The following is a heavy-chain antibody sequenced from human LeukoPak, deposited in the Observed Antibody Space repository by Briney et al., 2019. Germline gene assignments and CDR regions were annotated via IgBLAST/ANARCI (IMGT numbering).Heavy chain of an antibody. V-gene: IGHV4-30-2*01. J-gene: IGHJ4*02. CDR1: GGSISSGGYS. Sequence: SQTLSLTCAVSGGSISSGGYSWSWIRQPPGKGLEWIGYIYHSGSTYYNPSLKSRVTISVDRSKNQFSLKLSSVTAADTAVYYCARDPSDDQAFDYWGQGTLVTVSS. CDR3: ARDPSDDQAFDY. CDR2: IYHSGST.